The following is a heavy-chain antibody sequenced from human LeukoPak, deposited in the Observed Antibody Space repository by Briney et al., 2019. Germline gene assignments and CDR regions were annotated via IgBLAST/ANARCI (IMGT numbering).Heavy chain of an antibody. CDR2: IIPIFGTA. J-gene: IGHJ4*02. V-gene: IGHV1-69*13. CDR3: ASRIQPPRSHLRYFDWFPPRYYFDY. CDR1: RGTFSSYA. Sequence: ASVKVSCKASRGTFSSYAISWVRQAPGQGLEWMGGIIPIFGTANYAQKFQGRVTITADESTSTAYMELSSLRSEDTAVYYCASRIQPPRSHLRYFDWFPPRYYFDYWGQGTLVTVSS. D-gene: IGHD3-9*01.